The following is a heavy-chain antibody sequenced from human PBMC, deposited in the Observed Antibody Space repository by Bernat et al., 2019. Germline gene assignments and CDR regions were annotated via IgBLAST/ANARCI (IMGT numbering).Heavy chain of an antibody. Sequence: VTLKESGPVLVKPTETLMLTCTVSGLSLSNARMGVSWIRQPPGKALEWLAHILSNDEKSSSTSLKSRITISKNTSKSLVVLTMTNMDPVDTATYYCAGIGSGYRYQLIWAFDIWGQGTMVTVSS. CDR1: GLSLSNARMG. CDR2: ILSNDEK. J-gene: IGHJ3*02. D-gene: IGHD3-16*02. V-gene: IGHV2-26*01. CDR3: AGIGSGYRYQLIWAFDI.